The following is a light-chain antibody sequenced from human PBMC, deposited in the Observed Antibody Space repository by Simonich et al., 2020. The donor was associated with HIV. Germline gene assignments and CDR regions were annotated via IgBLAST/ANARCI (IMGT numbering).Light chain of an antibody. CDR1: QSVSSN. V-gene: IGKV3-15*01. J-gene: IGKJ1*01. CDR3: QQYNTRPGT. Sequence: EIVMTQSPATLSVSPGERATLSCRASQSVSSNLAWYKQKPGQAPRLLIYGASTRATGIPARFSGSGSGTEFTLTISSLQSEDFAVYYCQQYNTRPGTFGQGTKVEIK. CDR2: GAS.